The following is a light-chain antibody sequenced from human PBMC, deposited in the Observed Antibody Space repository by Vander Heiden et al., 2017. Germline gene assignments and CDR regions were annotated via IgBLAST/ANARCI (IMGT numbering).Light chain of an antibody. V-gene: IGLV3-21*02. Sequence: SYVLTQPPSVSVAPGQTASITCGGNNIGSKSVHWYQQKPGQAPVMVVYDDRDRPSGIPERFSGSNSGHTATLTISRVEAGDEADYYCQVVNSYGDRYVFGTGTTVTVL. CDR1: NIGSKS. CDR2: DDR. CDR3: QVVNSYGDRYV. J-gene: IGLJ1*01.